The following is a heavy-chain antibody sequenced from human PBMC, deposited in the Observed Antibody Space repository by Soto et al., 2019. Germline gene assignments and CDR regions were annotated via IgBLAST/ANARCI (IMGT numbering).Heavy chain of an antibody. CDR1: EVTCTCYD. CDR3: ARGGYVES. CDR2: VSSSSGYI. V-gene: IGHV3-11*06. J-gene: IGHJ4*02. Sequence: GGSRSRSSSAAEVTCTCYDMSWIRQAPGKGLEWVSYVSSSSGYINYADSVKGRFTISRDNAKNSLYLQMNSLRVEDTAVYYCARGGYVESWGQGTLGTVS.